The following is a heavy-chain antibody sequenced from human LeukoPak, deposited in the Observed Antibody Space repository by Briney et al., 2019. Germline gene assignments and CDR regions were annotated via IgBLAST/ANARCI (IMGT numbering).Heavy chain of an antibody. D-gene: IGHD3-9*01. CDR3: ARRPLDILTGYPFDY. CDR1: GYSFTSYW. Sequence: GESLKISCKGSGYSFTSYWIGWVRQMPGRGLEWMGIIYPGDSETRYSPPFQGQVTISADRSINTAYLQWSSLKASDSAIYYCARRPLDILTGYPFDYWGQGTLVTVSS. CDR2: IYPGDSET. J-gene: IGHJ4*02. V-gene: IGHV5-51*01.